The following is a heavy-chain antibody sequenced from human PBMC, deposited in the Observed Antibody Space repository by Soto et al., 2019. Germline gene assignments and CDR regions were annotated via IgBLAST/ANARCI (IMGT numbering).Heavy chain of an antibody. Sequence: PSETLSLTCSVSGGSISSGYYYWSWIRQPPGKGLEWIGNIYYSGNTTYNPSLKSRVTISVDSSKNQFSLKLDSVTPADTAVYYCARVRGTAGKRYFDYWGPGTLVTVSS. CDR2: IYYSGNT. D-gene: IGHD6-13*01. J-gene: IGHJ4*02. CDR1: GGSISSGYYY. V-gene: IGHV4-61*01. CDR3: ARVRGTAGKRYFDY.